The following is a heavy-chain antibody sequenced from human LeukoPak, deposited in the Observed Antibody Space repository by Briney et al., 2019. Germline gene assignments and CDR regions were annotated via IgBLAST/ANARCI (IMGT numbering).Heavy chain of an antibody. Sequence: SVKVSCKASGFTFTSSAVQWVRQARGQRLEWIGWIVVGSGNTNYAQKFQERVTITRDMSTSTAYMELSSLRSEDTAVYYCAAMNCYDSSGYYYFDYWGQGTLVTVSS. CDR1: GFTFTSSA. CDR2: IVVGSGNT. D-gene: IGHD3-22*01. CDR3: AAMNCYDSSGYYYFDY. V-gene: IGHV1-58*01. J-gene: IGHJ4*02.